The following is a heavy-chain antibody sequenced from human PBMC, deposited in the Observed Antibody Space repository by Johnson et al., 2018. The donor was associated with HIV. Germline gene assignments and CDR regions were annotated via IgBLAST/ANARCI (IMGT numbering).Heavy chain of an antibody. V-gene: IGHV3-23*04. Sequence: VQLVESGGGLVKPGGSLRLSCAASGFTFSNAWMSWVRQAPGKGLGWVSAISGSDGRTYYADSVKGRFTISRDNSKNTLYLQMNSLRAEDTAVYYCASGIAVAGTLLDAFDIWGQGTMVTVSS. CDR1: GFTFSNAW. J-gene: IGHJ3*02. CDR3: ASGIAVAGTLLDAFDI. CDR2: ISGSDGRT. D-gene: IGHD6-19*01.